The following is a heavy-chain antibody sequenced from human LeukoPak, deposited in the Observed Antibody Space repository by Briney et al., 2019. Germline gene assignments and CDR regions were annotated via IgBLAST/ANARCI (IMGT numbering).Heavy chain of an antibody. D-gene: IGHD5-24*01. CDR2: INHSGST. J-gene: IGHJ6*02. CDR3: ARSGDGYNIGPYYYYGMDV. CDR1: GGSFSGYY. V-gene: IGHV4-34*01. Sequence: PSETLSLTCAVYGGSFSGYYWSWIRQPPGKGLEWIGEINHSGSTNYNPSLKSRVTISVDTSKNQFSLKLSSVTAADTAVYYCARSGDGYNIGPYYYYGMDVWGQGTTVTVSS.